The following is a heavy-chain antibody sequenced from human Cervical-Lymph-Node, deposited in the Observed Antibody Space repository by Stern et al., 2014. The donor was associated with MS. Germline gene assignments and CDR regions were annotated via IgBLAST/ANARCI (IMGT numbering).Heavy chain of an antibody. CDR1: GASIGSGSNF. V-gene: IGHV4-31*03. CDR2: IYNSGST. J-gene: IGHJ2*01. Sequence: LQLQESGPGLVRPSQTLSLTCTVSGASIGSGSNFWTWIRQHPGKGLEWIGYIYNSGSTHYNPSLKNRVSISADRSKNQFSLDLRSVTAADTAVYYCARDYGDYGGYWYFDLWGRGTLVAVPS. CDR3: ARDYGDYGGYWYFDL. D-gene: IGHD4-17*01.